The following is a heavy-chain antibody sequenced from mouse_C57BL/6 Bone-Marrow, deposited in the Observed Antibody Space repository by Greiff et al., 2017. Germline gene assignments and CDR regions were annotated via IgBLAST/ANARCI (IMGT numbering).Heavy chain of an antibody. V-gene: IGHV12-3*01. D-gene: IGHD2-4*01. Sequence: VQLQESGPGLVKPSQSLFLTCSITGFPITSGYYWIWIRQSPGKPLEWMGYITHSGETFYNPSLQSPISITRETSKNQFFLQLNSVTTVDTAMYYCAGDSFPPLGLRRGYYFDYWGQGTTLTVSS. CDR3: AGDSFPPLGLRRGYYFDY. J-gene: IGHJ2*01. CDR2: ITHSGET. CDR1: GFPITSGYY.